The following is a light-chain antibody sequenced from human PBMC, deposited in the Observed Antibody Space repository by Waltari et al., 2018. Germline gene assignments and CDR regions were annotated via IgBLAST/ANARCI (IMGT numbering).Light chain of an antibody. CDR1: HDISDY. Sequence: DIQMTQSPSSLSASVGDTVTITCQANHDISDYLNWYQQKLRKAPNLLSSVASHLEAGVPSRFSGSGYGTDFTFTISSLQPEDFATYYCQQHDNPPFTFGQGTKLEIK. J-gene: IGKJ2*01. V-gene: IGKV1-33*01. CDR2: VAS. CDR3: QQHDNPPFT.